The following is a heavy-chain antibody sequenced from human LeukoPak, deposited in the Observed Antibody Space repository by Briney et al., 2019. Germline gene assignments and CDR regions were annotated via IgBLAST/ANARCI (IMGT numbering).Heavy chain of an antibody. CDR2: IIPILGIA. D-gene: IGHD3-9*01. J-gene: IGHJ3*02. CDR1: GGTFSSYA. Sequence: ASVKVSCKASGGTFSSYAISWVRQAPGQGLEWMGRIIPILGIANYAQKFQGRVTITADKSTSTAYMELSSLRSEDTAVYYCASYYDILTATERLNAFDIWGQGTMVTVSS. V-gene: IGHV1-69*04. CDR3: ASYYDILTATERLNAFDI.